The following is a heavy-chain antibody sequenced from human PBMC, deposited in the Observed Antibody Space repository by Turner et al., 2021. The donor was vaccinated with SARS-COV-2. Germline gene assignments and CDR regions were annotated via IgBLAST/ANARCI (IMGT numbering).Heavy chain of an antibody. D-gene: IGHD3-3*01. CDR2: ISYDGSNK. CDR3: AKDDNYDFWTGYYMY. CDR1: GFTFSSYG. J-gene: IGHJ4*02. V-gene: IGHV3-30*18. Sequence: QVQLMESGGGVVQPGRSLRLSCAASGFTFSSYGMNWVRQAPGKGLEWVAVISYDGSNKYYADSVKGRFTSSRDNSKNTLYLQMNSLRAEDTAVYYCAKDDNYDFWTGYYMYWGQGTLVTVSS.